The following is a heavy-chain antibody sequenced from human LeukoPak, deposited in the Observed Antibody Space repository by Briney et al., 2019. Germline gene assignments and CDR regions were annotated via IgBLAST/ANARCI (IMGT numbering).Heavy chain of an antibody. CDR3: AIVIVPAARATHYYYYGMDV. CDR2: INAGDGST. J-gene: IGHJ6*02. CDR1: GYTFTTYA. Sequence: ASVKVSCKASGYTFTTYAMHWVRQAPGQSLEWMGWINAGDGSTKYSQKSQGRVTITRDTSATTVYMELSSLTSEDTAVYYCAIVIVPAARATHYYYYGMDVWGQGTTVTVSS. D-gene: IGHD2-2*01. V-gene: IGHV1-3*01.